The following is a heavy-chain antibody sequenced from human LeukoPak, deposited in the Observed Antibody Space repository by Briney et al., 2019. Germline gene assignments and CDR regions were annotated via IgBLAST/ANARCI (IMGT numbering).Heavy chain of an antibody. V-gene: IGHV1-2*02. D-gene: IGHD2-2*01. CDR3: ARVGVVVPAAMFYFDY. J-gene: IGHJ4*02. CDR2: INPNSGGT. Sequence: ASVKVSCKASGYTFTGYYMHWVRQAPGQGLEWMGWINPNSGGTNYAQKFQGRVTMTRDTSISTAYMELSRLRSDDTAVYYCARVGVVVPAAMFYFDYWGQGTLVTVSS. CDR1: GYTFTGYY.